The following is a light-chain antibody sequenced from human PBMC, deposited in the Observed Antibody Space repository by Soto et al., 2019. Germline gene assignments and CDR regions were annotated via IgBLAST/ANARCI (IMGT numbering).Light chain of an antibody. CDR3: QQYHVFSWT. Sequence: DIQLTQSPSTLSESVGDRVTITCRASETIITWLAWYQQKPGKAPKLLISKASSLESGVPSRFSGSGSGTEVTLTINSLQPDDSATYYCQQYHVFSWTFGQGTKVQI. CDR1: ETIITW. CDR2: KAS. J-gene: IGKJ1*01. V-gene: IGKV1-5*03.